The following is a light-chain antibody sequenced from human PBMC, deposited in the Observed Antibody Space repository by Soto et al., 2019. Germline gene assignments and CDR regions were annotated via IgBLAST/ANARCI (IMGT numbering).Light chain of an antibody. J-gene: IGLJ3*02. Sequence: QSALTQPVSVSGSPGQSITIPCTGTSSDIGAYDSVSWYQQYPGKAPKLIIYDVANRPSGVSDRLSGSKSGNTASLTISGLQDEDEADYYCSSYTTFSTLVLGGGTKVTVL. V-gene: IGLV2-14*01. CDR1: SSDIGAYDS. CDR2: DVA. CDR3: SSYTTFSTLV.